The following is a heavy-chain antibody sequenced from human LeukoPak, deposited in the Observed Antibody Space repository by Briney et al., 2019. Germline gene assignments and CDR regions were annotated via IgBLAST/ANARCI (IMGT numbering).Heavy chain of an antibody. Sequence: GASVKVSCKASGYTFINYGINWVRQAPGQGLEWMGWISAYNGNTNYAQSLQGRVTMTTDTPTSTVYMEMRSLTSDDTAVYYCARDLDQYNGRFGGFGHDFWGQGTLVTVSS. CDR1: GYTFINYG. V-gene: IGHV1-18*01. D-gene: IGHD3-10*01. CDR2: ISAYNGNT. CDR3: ARDLDQYNGRFGGFGHDF. J-gene: IGHJ4*02.